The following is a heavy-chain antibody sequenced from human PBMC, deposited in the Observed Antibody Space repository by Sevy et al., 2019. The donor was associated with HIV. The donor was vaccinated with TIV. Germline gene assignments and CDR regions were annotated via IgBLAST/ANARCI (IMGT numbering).Heavy chain of an antibody. CDR2: INSGGGST. V-gene: IGHV3-23*01. D-gene: IGHD3-22*01. CDR3: AKDVVGGYYDSSGYSDH. Sequence: GGSLRRSCAASGFTFTEFVMSWVHQAPGKGLEWVSTINSGGGSTYYADSVKGRFTISRDNSQNTLDLQMNSLRAEDTAVYYRAKDVVGGYYDSSGYSDHWGQGTLVTVSS. J-gene: IGHJ4*02. CDR1: GFTFTEFV.